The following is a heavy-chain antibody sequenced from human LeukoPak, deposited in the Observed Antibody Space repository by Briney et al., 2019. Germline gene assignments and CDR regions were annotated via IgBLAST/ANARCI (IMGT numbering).Heavy chain of an antibody. CDR3: ARDRSSGYYYGSLMN. CDR1: GFTFSSYA. V-gene: IGHV3-30*04. CDR2: ISYDGSNK. D-gene: IGHD3-22*01. Sequence: GSSLRLFCAASGFTFSSYAMHWVRQASGKGLEWVAVISYDGSNKYYADSVKGRFTIYRDNSKNTLYLQMNSLRAEDTAVYYCARDRSSGYYYGSLMNWGQGTLVTVSS. J-gene: IGHJ4*02.